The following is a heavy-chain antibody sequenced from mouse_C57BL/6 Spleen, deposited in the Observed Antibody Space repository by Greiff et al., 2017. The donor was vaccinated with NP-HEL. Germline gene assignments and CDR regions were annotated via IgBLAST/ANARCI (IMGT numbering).Heavy chain of an antibody. D-gene: IGHD2-4*01. V-gene: IGHV3-6*01. J-gene: IGHJ3*01. CDR1: GYSITSGYY. CDR2: ISYDGSN. Sequence: EVQVVESGPGLVKPSQSLSLTCSVTGYSITSGYYWNWIRQFPGNKLEWMGYISYDGSNNYNPSLKNRISITRDTSKNQFFLKLNSVTTEDTATYYCARGGGYDYDAWFAYWGQGTLVTVSA. CDR3: ARGGGYDYDAWFAY.